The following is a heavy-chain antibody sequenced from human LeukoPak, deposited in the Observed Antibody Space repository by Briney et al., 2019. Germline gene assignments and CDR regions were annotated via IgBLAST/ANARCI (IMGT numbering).Heavy chain of an antibody. J-gene: IGHJ4*02. Sequence: PPLESRVTISVDTSKNQFSLRLTSVTAADTALYYCARLPGDAYYFHYWGQGALVTVSS. D-gene: IGHD7-27*01. V-gene: IGHV4-34*01. CDR3: ARLPGDAYYFHY.